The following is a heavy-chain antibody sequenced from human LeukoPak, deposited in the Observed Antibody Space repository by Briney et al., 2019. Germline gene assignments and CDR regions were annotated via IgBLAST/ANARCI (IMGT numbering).Heavy chain of an antibody. CDR3: RGEYSSSFWAYYFDY. J-gene: IGHJ4*02. CDR2: IYHSGST. V-gene: IGHV4-38-2*02. CDR1: GYSISSGYY. Sequence: SETLSLTCTVSGYSISSGYYWGWIRQPPGKGLEWIGYIYHSGSTYYNPSLKSRVTISVDRSKNQFSLKLSSVTAADTAVYYCRGEYSSSFWAYYFDYWGQGTLVTVSS. D-gene: IGHD6-6*01.